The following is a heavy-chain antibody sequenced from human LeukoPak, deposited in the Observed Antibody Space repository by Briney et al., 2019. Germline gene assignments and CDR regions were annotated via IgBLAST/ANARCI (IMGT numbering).Heavy chain of an antibody. J-gene: IGHJ4*02. V-gene: IGHV3-30*18. D-gene: IGHD2-2*02. CDR1: GFTFSSYG. CDR3: AKDGGYCSSTSCYTEDYFDY. CDR2: ISYDGSNK. Sequence: GRSLRLSCAASGFTFSSYGMHWVRQAPGKGLEWVAVISYDGSNKYYADSVKGRFTISRDNSKNTLYLQMNSLRAEDTAVYYCAKDGGYCSSTSCYTEDYFDYWGQGTLVTVSS.